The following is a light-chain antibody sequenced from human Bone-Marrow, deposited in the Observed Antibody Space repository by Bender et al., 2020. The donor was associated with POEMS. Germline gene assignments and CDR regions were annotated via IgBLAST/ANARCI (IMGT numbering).Light chain of an antibody. J-gene: IGLJ3*02. V-gene: IGLV1-44*01. CDR3: AAWDDSLNGWV. Sequence: QSVLTQPPSASGTPGQRVTISCSGGSSNIGAHAVNWYQHLPGTAPKLRIYRNDQRPSGVPDRFSGSKSGTSASLAISGLRSDDEADYFCAAWDDSLNGWVFGGGTKLTVL. CDR1: SSNIGAHA. CDR2: RND.